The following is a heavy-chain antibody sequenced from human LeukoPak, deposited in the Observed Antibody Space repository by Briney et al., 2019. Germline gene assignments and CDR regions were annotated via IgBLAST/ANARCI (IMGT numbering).Heavy chain of an antibody. CDR2: ISRNSNYI. J-gene: IGHJ4*02. V-gene: IGHV3-21*01. CDR1: GFTFISYS. D-gene: IGHD6-13*01. CDR3: AKEVAAAVNY. Sequence: GGSLSLSCAASGFTFISYSMNWVRQAPGKGLEWVSSISRNSNYIYYADSVKGRFTISRDNAKNSLYLQMSSLRAEDTAVYYCAKEVAAAVNYWGRGTQVTVSS.